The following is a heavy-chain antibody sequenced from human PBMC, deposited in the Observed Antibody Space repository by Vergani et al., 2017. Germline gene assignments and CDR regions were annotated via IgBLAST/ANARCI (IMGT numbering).Heavy chain of an antibody. CDR2: ISGSGSSI. V-gene: IGHV3-11*04. J-gene: IGHJ3*01. Sequence: QVQLVESGGGLVKPGGSRRLSCAASGFSFSNYYMTWIRQAPGKGLEWVSYISGSGSSIFYADSVKGRFTISRYNADNSLYLQMNSLRAEDTAVYYCARAAILVSGGGGTLDLWGQGTMVTLSP. D-gene: IGHD2-8*02. CDR1: GFSFSNYY. CDR3: ARAAILVSGGGGTLDL.